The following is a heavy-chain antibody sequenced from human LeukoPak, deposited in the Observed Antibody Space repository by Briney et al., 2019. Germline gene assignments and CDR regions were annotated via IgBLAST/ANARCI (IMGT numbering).Heavy chain of an antibody. CDR1: GYTFTGYY. D-gene: IGHD3-22*01. V-gene: IGHV1-2*02. Sequence: ASVKVSCKASGYTFTGYYMHWVRQAPGQGLEWMGWINPNSGGTNYAQKLQGRVTMTTDTSTSTAYMELRSLRSDDTAVYYCARDPVRAYDSSGYYRYFDYWGQGTLVTVSS. CDR3: ARDPVRAYDSSGYYRYFDY. J-gene: IGHJ4*02. CDR2: INPNSGGT.